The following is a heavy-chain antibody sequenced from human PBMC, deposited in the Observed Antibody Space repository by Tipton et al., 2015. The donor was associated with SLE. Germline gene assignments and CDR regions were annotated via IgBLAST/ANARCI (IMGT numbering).Heavy chain of an antibody. CDR2: ISPDGTYT. Sequence: SLRLSCAASTLTFNRDWMHWVRQAPGKGLVWVSRISPDGTYTNYADSVKGRFTVSRDNAKNTLYLQMNSLRAEDTAIYYSAKGSMVYYGSGSYPYYFDYWGQGTLVAVSS. V-gene: IGHV3-74*01. D-gene: IGHD3-10*01. CDR1: TLTFNRDW. J-gene: IGHJ4*02. CDR3: AKGSMVYYGSGSYPYYFDY.